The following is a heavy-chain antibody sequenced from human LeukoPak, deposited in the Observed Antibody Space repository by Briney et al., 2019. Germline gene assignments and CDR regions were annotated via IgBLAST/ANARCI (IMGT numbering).Heavy chain of an antibody. J-gene: IGHJ3*02. CDR1: GFTFSSYG. CDR2: ISWDGGST. D-gene: IGHD4-17*01. CDR3: AKDIYRGAGDYGDWYAFDI. V-gene: IGHV3-43*01. Sequence: GGSLRLSCAASGFTFSSYGMSWVRQAPGKGLEWVSLISWDGGSTYYADSVKGRFTISRDNSKNSLYLQMNSLRTEDTALYYCAKDIYRGAGDYGDWYAFDIWGQGTMVTVSS.